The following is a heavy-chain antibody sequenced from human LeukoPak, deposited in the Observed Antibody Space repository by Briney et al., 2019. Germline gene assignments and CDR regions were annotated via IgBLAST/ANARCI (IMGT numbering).Heavy chain of an antibody. CDR1: GFTFSSFW. J-gene: IGHJ6*02. CDR2: IKQDGSDK. V-gene: IGHV3-7*01. CDR3: ARLTGSKADGMDV. Sequence: GGSLRLSCAASGFTFSSFWMTWVRQAPGKGLEWVANIKQDGSDKHYVDSVKGRVTISRDNARNSLYLQMNSLRAEDTAVYYCARLTGSKADGMDVWGQGTTVTVSS. D-gene: IGHD1-14*01.